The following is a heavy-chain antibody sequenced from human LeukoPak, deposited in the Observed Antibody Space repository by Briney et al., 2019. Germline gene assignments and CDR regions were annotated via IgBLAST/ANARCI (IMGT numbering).Heavy chain of an antibody. CDR2: ISGSGGST. Sequence: AGGSLRLSCAASGFTFSSYAMSWVRQAPGKGLEWVSAISGSGGSTYCADSVKGRFTISRDNSKNTLYLQMNSLRAEDTAVYYCAKDHRYYDSSGYYLDAFDIWGQGTMVTVSS. V-gene: IGHV3-23*01. CDR1: GFTFSSYA. J-gene: IGHJ3*02. D-gene: IGHD3-22*01. CDR3: AKDHRYYDSSGYYLDAFDI.